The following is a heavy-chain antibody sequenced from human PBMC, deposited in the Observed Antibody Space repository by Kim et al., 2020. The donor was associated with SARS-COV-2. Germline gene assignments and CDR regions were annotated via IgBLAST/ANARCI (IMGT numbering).Heavy chain of an antibody. CDR3: AKDLNYYDSSGAFDI. Sequence: GGSLRLSCAASGFTFDDYAMHWVRQAPGKGLEWVSGISWNSGSIGYADSVKGRFTISRDNAKNSLYLQMNSLRAEDTALYYCAKDLNYYDSSGAFDIWG. J-gene: IGHJ3*02. D-gene: IGHD3-22*01. CDR2: ISWNSGSI. V-gene: IGHV3-9*01. CDR1: GFTFDDYA.